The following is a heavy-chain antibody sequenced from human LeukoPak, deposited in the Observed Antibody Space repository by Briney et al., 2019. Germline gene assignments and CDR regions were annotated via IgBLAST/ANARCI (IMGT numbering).Heavy chain of an antibody. CDR3: ARDSSGYYSGIDF. Sequence: GGSLRISCAASGFTFSSYWMSWVRQAPGKGLEWVANIKQDGSEKYYVDSVKGRFTISRDNAKNSLFLQMNSLRAEDTAVYYCARDSSGYYSGIDFWGQGTLVTVSS. CDR2: IKQDGSEK. J-gene: IGHJ4*02. V-gene: IGHV3-7*01. D-gene: IGHD3-22*01. CDR1: GFTFSSYW.